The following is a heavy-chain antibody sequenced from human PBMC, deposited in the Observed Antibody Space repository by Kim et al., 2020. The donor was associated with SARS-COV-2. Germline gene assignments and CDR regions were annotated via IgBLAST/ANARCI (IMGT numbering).Heavy chain of an antibody. D-gene: IGHD2-21*01. J-gene: IGHJ4*02. CDR2: ISWNSGSI. CDR1: GFTFDDYA. V-gene: IGHV3-9*01. CDR3: AKSYEGYFDY. Sequence: GGSLRLSCAASGFTFDDYAMHWVRQAPGKGLEWVSGISWNSGSIGYADSVKGRFTISRDNAKNSLYLQMNSLRAEDTALYYCAKSYEGYFDYWGQGTLVTVSS.